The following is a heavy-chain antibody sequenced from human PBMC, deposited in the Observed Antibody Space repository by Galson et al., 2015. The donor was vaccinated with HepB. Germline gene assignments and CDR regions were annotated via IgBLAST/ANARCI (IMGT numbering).Heavy chain of an antibody. Sequence: QSGAEVKKPGESLKISCKGSGYSFTSYWIGWVRQMPGKGLEWMGIIYTGDSDTRYSPSFQGQVTISADKSISTAYLQWSSLKASGTAMYYCARQLRKGWYWGNDAFDIWGQGTMVTVSS. CDR2: IYTGDSDT. D-gene: IGHD6-19*01. J-gene: IGHJ3*02. CDR1: GYSFTSYW. CDR3: ARQLRKGWYWGNDAFDI. V-gene: IGHV5-51*01.